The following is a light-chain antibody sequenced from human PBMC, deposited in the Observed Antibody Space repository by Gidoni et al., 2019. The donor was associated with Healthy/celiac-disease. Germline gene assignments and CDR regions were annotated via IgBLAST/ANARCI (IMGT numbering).Light chain of an antibody. CDR3: QQYDNRRPYT. Sequence: DIQITQSPSSLSASVGDRVTITCQASQDISNYLNWYQKKPGKAPKLLIYDASNLETGVPSRFRGSGSGTDFTFTISSMKPEDIETYYCQQYDNRRPYTFGQGTKLEIK. CDR1: QDISNY. CDR2: DAS. J-gene: IGKJ2*01. V-gene: IGKV1-33*01.